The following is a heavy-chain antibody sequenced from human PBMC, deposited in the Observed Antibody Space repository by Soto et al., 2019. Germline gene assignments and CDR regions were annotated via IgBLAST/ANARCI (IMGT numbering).Heavy chain of an antibody. V-gene: IGHV3-7*04. Sequence: EVLLVESGGGLVQPGGSLRLSCVASGLTLSRYWMSWVRQAPGKGLEWVANIKEDGGKTYYVDSVKGRFTISRDNAKNSVYLQMNSLRVEDTAVYYCSRDYYGPGPDWGQGTLVIVSS. J-gene: IGHJ4*02. CDR3: SRDYYGPGPD. CDR2: IKEDGGKT. D-gene: IGHD3-22*01. CDR1: GLTLSRYW.